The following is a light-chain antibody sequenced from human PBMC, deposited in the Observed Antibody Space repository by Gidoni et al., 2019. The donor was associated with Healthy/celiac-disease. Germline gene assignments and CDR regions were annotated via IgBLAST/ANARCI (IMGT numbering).Light chain of an antibody. CDR2: GAS. J-gene: IGKJ1*01. V-gene: IGKV3-15*01. Sequence: IVMTQSPATLSVSPGERATLSCRASQSVSSNLAWYQQQPGQAPRLLIYGASTRATGIPARFSGSGSGTEFTLTISSLQSEDFAVYYCQQYSNWPWTFGQGTKVEIK. CDR1: QSVSSN. CDR3: QQYSNWPWT.